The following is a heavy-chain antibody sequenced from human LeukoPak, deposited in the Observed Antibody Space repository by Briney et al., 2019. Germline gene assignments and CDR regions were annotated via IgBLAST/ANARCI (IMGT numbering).Heavy chain of an antibody. Sequence: ASVKVSCKASGYTFTSYDINWVRQATGQGLEWMGWMNPNSGNTGYAQKFQGRVTMTRNTSISTAYMELSSLRSEDTAVYYCARGGPYYYDSKTGAFDIWGQGTMVTVSS. V-gene: IGHV1-8*01. J-gene: IGHJ3*02. D-gene: IGHD3-22*01. CDR2: MNPNSGNT. CDR3: ARGGPYYYDSKTGAFDI. CDR1: GYTFTSYD.